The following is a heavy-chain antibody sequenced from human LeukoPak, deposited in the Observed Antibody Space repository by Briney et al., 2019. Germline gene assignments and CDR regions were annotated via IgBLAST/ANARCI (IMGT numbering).Heavy chain of an antibody. CDR2: IYYSGST. V-gene: IGHV4-39*07. CDR3: ARSHVLLWFGEPSHAFDI. J-gene: IGHJ3*02. CDR1: GGSISSSSYY. D-gene: IGHD3-10*01. Sequence: SETLSLTCTASGGSISSSSYYWGWIRQPPGKGLEWIGSIYYSGSTYYNPSLKSRVTISVDTSKNQFSLKLSSVTAADTAVYYCARSHVLLWFGEPSHAFDIWGQGTMVTVSS.